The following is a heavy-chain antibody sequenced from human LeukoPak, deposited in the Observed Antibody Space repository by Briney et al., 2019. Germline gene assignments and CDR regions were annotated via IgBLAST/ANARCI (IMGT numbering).Heavy chain of an antibody. CDR2: ISGSGGST. CDR1: GFTFSSYS. V-gene: IGHV3-23*01. CDR3: AQRGRKEDIVVVVAATRGWFDP. J-gene: IGHJ5*02. D-gene: IGHD2-15*01. Sequence: LSGGSLRLSCAASGFTFSSYSMNWVRQAPGKGLEWVSAISGSGGSTYYADSVKGRFTISRDNSKNTLYLQMNSLRAEDTAVYYCAQRGRKEDIVVVVAATRGWFDPWGQGTLVTVSS.